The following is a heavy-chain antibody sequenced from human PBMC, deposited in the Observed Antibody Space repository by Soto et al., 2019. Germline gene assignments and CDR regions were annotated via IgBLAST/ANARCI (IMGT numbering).Heavy chain of an antibody. V-gene: IGHV3-23*01. CDR1: GFPFSSYS. Sequence: PGGSLRLSCAASGFPFSSYSMSWVRRAPGKGLEWVSAISGSGGSTYYADSVKGRFTISRDNSKNTLYLQMNSLRAEDTAVYYCAKDARGDYVHWGQGTLVTVSS. CDR3: AKDARGDYVH. CDR2: ISGSGGST. J-gene: IGHJ4*02. D-gene: IGHD2-21*02.